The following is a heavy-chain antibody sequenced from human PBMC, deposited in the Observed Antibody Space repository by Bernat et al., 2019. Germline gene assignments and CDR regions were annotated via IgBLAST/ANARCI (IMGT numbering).Heavy chain of an antibody. CDR3: ARRGSSSPRNWFDP. J-gene: IGHJ5*02. CDR2: IYYSGRT. V-gene: IGHV4-39*02. D-gene: IGHD6-6*01. CDR1: GGSISSSAYY. Sequence: QQQLKESGPRLVKPSETLSLTCTVSGGSISSSAYYWDWIRQPPGKGLEGRGGIYYSGRTYYNPSLRSRVSISVDTSRNHFSVKLSSVTAADTAVYYCARRGSSSPRNWFDPWGQGTLVTVSS.